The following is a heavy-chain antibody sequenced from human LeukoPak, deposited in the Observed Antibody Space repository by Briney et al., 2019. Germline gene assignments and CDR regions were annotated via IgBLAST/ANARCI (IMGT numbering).Heavy chain of an antibody. J-gene: IGHJ1*01. V-gene: IGHV3-33*01. D-gene: IGHD2-15*01. Sequence: QPGGSLRLSCAASGFTFSDYGMHWVRQAPGKGLEWVAVIWFDGNGESYTDSVKGRFTISRDNSKNTLFLQMNSLRPEDTAVYYCTRDVSGGRTAYFYHWGQGTLVTVSS. CDR2: IWFDGNGE. CDR1: GFTFSDYG. CDR3: TRDVSGGRTAYFYH.